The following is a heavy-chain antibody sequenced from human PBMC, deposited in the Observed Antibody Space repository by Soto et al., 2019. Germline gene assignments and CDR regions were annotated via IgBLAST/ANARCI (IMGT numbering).Heavy chain of an antibody. D-gene: IGHD1-1*01. CDR2: IYPGNSHT. CDR3: ARFAATSGINAFDV. J-gene: IGHJ3*01. Sequence: PGESLKISCQGSGCPFPNYWIVWVRPLPGKGLEWMGIIYPGNSHTTYSPTFQGQVTISDDKSLNSAFLQWSSLKASVTATYYCARFAATSGINAFDVWGPGTMVTVSS. V-gene: IGHV5-51*01. CDR1: GCPFPNYW.